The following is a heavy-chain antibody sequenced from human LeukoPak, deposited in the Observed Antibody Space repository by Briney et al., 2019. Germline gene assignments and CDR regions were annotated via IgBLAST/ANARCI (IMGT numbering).Heavy chain of an antibody. CDR3: ASGPGYYYDSSGYCYDYYYGMDV. J-gene: IGHJ6*01. CDR2: INSVNGNT. Sequence: ASVKVSCKASGYTFTSYAMHWVRQAPGQRLEWMGWINSVNGNTKYSQQFQGRVTITRDTYASTAYMELSSLRSDDTAVYYCASGPGYYYDSSGYCYDYYYGMDVWGQGPTVPVSS. CDR1: GYTFTSYA. V-gene: IGHV1-3*01. D-gene: IGHD3-22*01.